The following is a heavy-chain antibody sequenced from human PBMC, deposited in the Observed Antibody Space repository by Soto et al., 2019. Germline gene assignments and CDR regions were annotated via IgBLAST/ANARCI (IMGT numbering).Heavy chain of an antibody. Sequence: QVQLVHSGVEVRKPGSWLKVSCKPSGGTFTPYTFNWGGQPPGKGLEWMGRIIPFLGVTNYAQKFQARVTITADKSTSTAYMELSGLRFEDTAMYYCTRDWEITVSTWSFGGFWGRGTLVTVSS. CDR1: GGTFTPYT. CDR2: IIPFLGVT. J-gene: IGHJ4*02. V-gene: IGHV1-69*04. CDR3: TRDWEITVSTWSFGGF. D-gene: IGHD3-10*01.